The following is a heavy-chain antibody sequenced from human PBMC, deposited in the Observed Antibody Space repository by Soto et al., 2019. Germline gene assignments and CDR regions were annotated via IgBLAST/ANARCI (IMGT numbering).Heavy chain of an antibody. V-gene: IGHV1-18*01. Sequence: QVQLVQSGAEVKKPGASVKVSCKASGYTFTSYGISWVRQAPGQGLEWMGWISAYNGNTNYAQKLQGRVTMTTDTSTSTANMELRSLRSDDTAVYYCAREFPPLPRSYGMDVWGQGTTVTVSS. CDR2: ISAYNGNT. J-gene: IGHJ6*02. CDR1: GYTFTSYG. D-gene: IGHD2-2*01. CDR3: AREFPPLPRSYGMDV.